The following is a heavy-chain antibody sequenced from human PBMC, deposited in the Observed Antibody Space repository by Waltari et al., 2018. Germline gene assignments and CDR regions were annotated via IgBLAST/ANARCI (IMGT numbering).Heavy chain of an antibody. CDR2: INHSGST. CDR1: GGSFSGYY. CDR3: ARAMTSGYDYYYYYYMDV. J-gene: IGHJ6*03. D-gene: IGHD5-12*01. V-gene: IGHV4-34*01. Sequence: QVQLQQWGAGLLKPSETLSLTCAVYGGSFSGYYWSWIRQPPGQGLEWIGEINHSGSTNYNPSLKSRVTISVDTSKNQFSLKLSSVTAADTAVYYCARAMTSGYDYYYYYYMDVWGKGTTVTVSS.